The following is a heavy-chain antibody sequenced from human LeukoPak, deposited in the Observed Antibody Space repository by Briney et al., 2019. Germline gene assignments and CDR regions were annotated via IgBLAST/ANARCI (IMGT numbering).Heavy chain of an antibody. J-gene: IGHJ1*01. CDR3: ARDFSVVTSGEYFQH. CDR2: ISYDGSNK. Sequence: PGRSLRLSCAASGFTFSSYAMHWVRQAPGKGLEWVAVISYDGSNKYYADSVKGRFTISRDNSKNTLYLQMNSLRAEDTAVYYCARDFSVVTSGEYFQHWGQGTLVTVSS. CDR1: GFTFSSYA. V-gene: IGHV3-30-3*01. D-gene: IGHD4-23*01.